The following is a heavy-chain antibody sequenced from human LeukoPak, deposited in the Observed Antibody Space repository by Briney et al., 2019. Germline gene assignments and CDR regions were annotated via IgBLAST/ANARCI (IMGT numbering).Heavy chain of an antibody. CDR1: GFTCSSYA. Sequence: GGSLRLSCAASGFTCSSYAMHWVRQAPGKGLEWVAVIYYDGSNKYYVDSVKGRFTISRDNYKNSLYLQINSLRAEDTAVYYCAIDLKDIVVVVAATWDVWGKGTTVTVSS. J-gene: IGHJ6*04. CDR2: IYYDGSNK. CDR3: AIDLKDIVVVVAATWDV. D-gene: IGHD2-15*01. V-gene: IGHV3-30*04.